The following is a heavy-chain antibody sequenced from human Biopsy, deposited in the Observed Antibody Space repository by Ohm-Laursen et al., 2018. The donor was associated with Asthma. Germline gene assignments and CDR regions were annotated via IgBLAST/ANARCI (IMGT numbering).Heavy chain of an antibody. Sequence: TLSLTCRLSSGSGGYMRSGNYYWGWIRQPPGKGLEWIGSIYYSGTTYYNPSLESQVTVSADTSKNQFSLKPTSVTAADTAVYYCVRGSSSWHHGPFHYYYGLDVWGQGTTATVSS. CDR2: IYYSGTT. V-gene: IGHV4-39*01. CDR1: GGYMRSGNYY. J-gene: IGHJ6*02. CDR3: VRGSSSWHHGPFHYYYGLDV. D-gene: IGHD6-13*01.